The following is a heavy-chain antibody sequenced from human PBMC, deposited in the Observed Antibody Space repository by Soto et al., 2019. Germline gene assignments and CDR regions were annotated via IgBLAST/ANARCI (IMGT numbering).Heavy chain of an antibody. CDR1: GFTFSSYA. CDR3: AKPTRIVGATTYYYYGMDV. V-gene: IGHV3-23*01. D-gene: IGHD1-26*01. J-gene: IGHJ6*02. Sequence: EVQLLESGGGLVQPGGSLRLSCAASGFTFSSYAMSWVRQAPGKGLEWVSAISGSGGSTYYADSVKGWFTVSRDNYKNTLYLQMNSLRAEDTAVYYCAKPTRIVGATTYYYYGMDVWGQGNTVTVSS. CDR2: ISGSGGST.